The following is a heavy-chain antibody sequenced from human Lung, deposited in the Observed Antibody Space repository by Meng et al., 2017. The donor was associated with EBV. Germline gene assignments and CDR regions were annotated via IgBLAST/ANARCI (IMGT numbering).Heavy chain of an antibody. V-gene: IGHV2-5*02. J-gene: IGHJ5*02. CDR2: IYWDDDK. D-gene: IGHD2-2*01. CDR1: GFSLSISEVG. CDR3: ALFTRSWFDP. Sequence: QTTLKESGPTLVKPPQTLTLTCTFSGFSLSISEVGVGWIRQPPGKALEWLAVIYWDDDKRYSPSLKSRLTITKDTSKNQVVLTLTNMDPVDTATYYCALFTRSWFDPWGQGTLVTGSS.